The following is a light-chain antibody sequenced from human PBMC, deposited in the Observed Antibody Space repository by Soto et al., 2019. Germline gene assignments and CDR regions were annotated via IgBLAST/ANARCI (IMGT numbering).Light chain of an antibody. V-gene: IGLV1-36*01. CDR1: SSNIGNNA. J-gene: IGLJ2*01. Sequence: QSVLTQPPSVSEAPRQRVTISCSGSSSNIGNNAVNWYQQLPGKAPKLLIYYDDLLPSGVSDRFSGSKSGTSASLAISGLQSEDEADYYCAAWDDSLNAVVFGGGTMVTVL. CDR2: YDD. CDR3: AAWDDSLNAVV.